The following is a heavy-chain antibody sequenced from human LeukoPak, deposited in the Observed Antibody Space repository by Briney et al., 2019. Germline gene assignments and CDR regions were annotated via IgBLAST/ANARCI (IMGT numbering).Heavy chain of an antibody. CDR3: AKDTCSSTSCSNDY. CDR1: GFTFDDYA. CDR2: ITWNSGDI. D-gene: IGHD2-2*01. Sequence: GGSLRLSCAASGFTFDDYAMHWVRQDPGKGLEWVSGITWNSGDIGYADSVKGRFTISRDNAKNSLYLQMNSLRAEDTALYYCAKDTCSSTSCSNDYWGQGTLVTVSS. V-gene: IGHV3-9*01. J-gene: IGHJ4*02.